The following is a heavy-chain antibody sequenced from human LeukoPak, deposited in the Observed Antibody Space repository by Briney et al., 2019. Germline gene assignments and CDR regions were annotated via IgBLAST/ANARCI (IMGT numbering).Heavy chain of an antibody. CDR1: GFTFSSYA. D-gene: IGHD3-22*01. CDR3: AKSWRYYDSSNYYAFDI. CDR2: SGDNT. V-gene: IGHV3-23*01. J-gene: IGHJ3*02. Sequence: GGYLRLSCAASGFTFSSYAMSWVRQAPGKGLEWVSSSGDNTRYADSVKGRFTISRDNSKNTLDLQMNGLRAEDTAVYYCAKSWRYYDSSNYYAFDIWGQGTMVTVSS.